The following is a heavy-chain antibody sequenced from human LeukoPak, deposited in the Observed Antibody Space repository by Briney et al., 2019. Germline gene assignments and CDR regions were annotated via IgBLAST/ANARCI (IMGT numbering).Heavy chain of an antibody. J-gene: IGHJ4*02. CDR2: ISYDASNK. CDR3: AKDNYDSSGYYLGPIDY. D-gene: IGHD3-22*01. Sequence: PGRSLRLSCAPSGFTFNDYAMHWVRQAPGKGPEWVAVISYDASNKFYADSVKGRFTISRDNSKNTLYLQMNSLRAEDTAVYYCAKDNYDSSGYYLGPIDYWGQGTLVTVSS. CDR1: GFTFNDYA. V-gene: IGHV3-30*04.